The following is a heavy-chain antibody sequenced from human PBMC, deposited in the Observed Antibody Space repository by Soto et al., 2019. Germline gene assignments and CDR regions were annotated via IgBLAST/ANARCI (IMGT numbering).Heavy chain of an antibody. CDR3: ARAGTYYYYYGMDV. CDR1: GYTFTSYD. J-gene: IGHJ6*02. V-gene: IGHV1-8*01. Sequence: ASVKVSCKASGYTFTSYDINWVRQATGQGLEWMGWMNPNSGNTGYAQKFQGRVTMTRNTSISTAYMELSSLRSEDTAVYYCARAGTYYYYYGMDVRGQGTTVTVSS. CDR2: MNPNSGNT.